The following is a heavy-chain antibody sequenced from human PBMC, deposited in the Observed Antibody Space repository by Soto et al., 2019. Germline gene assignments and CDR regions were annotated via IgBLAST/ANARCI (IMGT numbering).Heavy chain of an antibody. CDR1: GYTFTGYY. D-gene: IGHD6-13*01. CDR3: ARGESSSWAAGLYYYGMDV. V-gene: IGHV1-2*04. CDR2: INPNSGGT. Sequence: ASVKVSCKASGYTFTGYYMHWVRQAPGQGLEWMGWINPNSGGTNYAQKFQGWVTVTRDTSISTAYMELSRLRSDDTAVYYCARGESSSWAAGLYYYGMDVWGQGTTVTVSS. J-gene: IGHJ6*02.